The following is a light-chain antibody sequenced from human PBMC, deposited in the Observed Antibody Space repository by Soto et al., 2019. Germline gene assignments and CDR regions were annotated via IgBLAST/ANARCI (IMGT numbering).Light chain of an antibody. J-gene: IGKJ1*01. V-gene: IGKV1-5*01. CDR3: QQYGSSGT. Sequence: IPMTQSPFTLSASLGDRVTIPFRASQSISSWLAWYQQKPGKAPKLLIYAASSLQSGVPSRFSGSGSGTDFTLTISRLEPEDFAVYYCQQYGSSGTFGQGTKVDI. CDR2: AAS. CDR1: QSISSW.